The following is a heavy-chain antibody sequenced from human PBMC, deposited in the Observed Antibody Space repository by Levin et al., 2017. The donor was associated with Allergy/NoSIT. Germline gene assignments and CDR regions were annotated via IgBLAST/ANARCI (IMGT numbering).Heavy chain of an antibody. CDR1: GFTFSRYW. J-gene: IGHJ6*02. V-gene: IGHV3-7*01. CDR3: ARFGRWEVPYHGMDV. Sequence: LSLTCAASGFTFSRYWMSWVRHAPGKGLEWVANIKQDGSEKYYVDSVKGRFTISRDNAKNSLYLQMNSLRAEDTAVYYCARFGRWEVPYHGMDVWGQGTTVTVSS. D-gene: IGHD1-26*01. CDR2: IKQDGSEK.